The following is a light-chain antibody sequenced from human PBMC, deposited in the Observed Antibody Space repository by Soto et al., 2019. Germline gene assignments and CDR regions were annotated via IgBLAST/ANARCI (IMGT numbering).Light chain of an antibody. V-gene: IGLV1-51*01. CDR1: TSNVANNF. CDR2: DDI. J-gene: IGLJ1*01. CDR3: GSWDSSLTANV. Sequence: QSVLTQPPSVSAAPGQKVTISCSGTTSNVANNFVSWYQQFPEKAPKLLIYDDIRRPSGIPDRFSASKSGTSATLGITGLQTGDEADYYCGSWDSSLTANVFGTGTKVTVL.